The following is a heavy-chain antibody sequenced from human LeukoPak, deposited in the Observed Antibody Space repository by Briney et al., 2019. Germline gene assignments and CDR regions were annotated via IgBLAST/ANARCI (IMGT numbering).Heavy chain of an antibody. CDR3: VRHAGRAGGQ. CDR1: GFRFSDYY. V-gene: IGHV3-11*01. D-gene: IGHD3-10*01. CDR2: ISGNAGDI. J-gene: IGHJ4*02. Sequence: PGGSLRLSRAASGFRFSDYYMSWVRQAPGKGPEWISYISGNAGDIAYADSVKGRFTISRDNAENSLHLQMSSLTVEDTAVYHCVRHAGRAGGQWGQGTLITASS.